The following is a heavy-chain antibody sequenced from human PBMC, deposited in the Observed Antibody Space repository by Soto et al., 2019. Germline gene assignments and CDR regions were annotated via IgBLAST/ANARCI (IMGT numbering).Heavy chain of an antibody. J-gene: IGHJ4*02. CDR3: ASTRGSSYAY. CDR1: GVTVSGNY. D-gene: IGHD2-2*01. Sequence: EVQLVETGGGLIQPGGSLRLSCAASGVTVSGNYMSWVRQAPGKGLEWVAVIYNGGGTYYADPVKGRFPISRDNSKNTLYLQMNSLRADDTAVYYCASTRGSSYAYWGQGTLVTVSP. CDR2: IYNGGGT. V-gene: IGHV3-53*02.